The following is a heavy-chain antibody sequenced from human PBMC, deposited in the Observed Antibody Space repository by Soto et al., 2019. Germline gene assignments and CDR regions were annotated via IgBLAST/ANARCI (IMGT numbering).Heavy chain of an antibody. D-gene: IGHD3-10*01. CDR1: GGSISSGDYY. CDR3: ARDYRPLLWFGELSPDAFDI. CDR2: IYYSGST. J-gene: IGHJ3*02. Sequence: QVQLQESGPGLVKPSQTLSLTCTVSGGSISSGDYYWSWIRQPPGKGLEWIGYIYYSGSTYYNLSLKSRVTISVDTSKNQFSLKLSSVTAADTAVYYCARDYRPLLWFGELSPDAFDIWGQGTMVTVSS. V-gene: IGHV4-30-4*01.